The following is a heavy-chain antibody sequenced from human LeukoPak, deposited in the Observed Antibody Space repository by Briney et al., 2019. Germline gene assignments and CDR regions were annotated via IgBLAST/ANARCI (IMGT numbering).Heavy chain of an antibody. CDR2: IYYSGST. CDR1: GGSVSSGSYY. Sequence: SETLSLTCTVSGGSVSSGSYYWSWIRQPPGKGLEWIGYIYYSGSTYYNPSLKSRVTISVDTSKNQFSLKLSSVTAADTAVYYCARDRGYSYVGDAFDIWGQGTMVTVSS. V-gene: IGHV4-30-4*01. D-gene: IGHD5-18*01. CDR3: ARDRGYSYVGDAFDI. J-gene: IGHJ3*02.